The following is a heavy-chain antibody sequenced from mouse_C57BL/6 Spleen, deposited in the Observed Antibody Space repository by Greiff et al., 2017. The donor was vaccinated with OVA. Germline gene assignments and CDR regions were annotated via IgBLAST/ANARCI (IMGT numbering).Heavy chain of an antibody. D-gene: IGHD2-4*01. CDR2: IYPGSGNT. Sequence: VQLQESGAELVRPGASVKLSCKASGYTFTDYYINWVKQRPGQGLEWIARIYPGSGNTYYNEKFKGKATLTAEKSSSTAYMQLSSLTSEDSAVYFCAKGNIIYYDYGWFAYWGQGTLVTVSA. CDR1: GYTFTDYY. J-gene: IGHJ3*01. CDR3: AKGNIIYYDYGWFAY. V-gene: IGHV1-76*01.